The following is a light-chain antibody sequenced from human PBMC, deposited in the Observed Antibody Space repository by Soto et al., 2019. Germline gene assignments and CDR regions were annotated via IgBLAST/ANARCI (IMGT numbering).Light chain of an antibody. CDR3: SSYTSSRTRV. CDR1: SSDVGGYNY. Sequence: QSALTQPASVSGSPGQSITISCTGTSSDVGGYNYVSWYQQHPGKAPKLMIYEVSNRPSGVSNRFSGSKSGNTASLTSSGLQAEDEADYYCSSYTSSRTRVFGGGTKLTVL. V-gene: IGLV2-14*01. CDR2: EVS. J-gene: IGLJ3*02.